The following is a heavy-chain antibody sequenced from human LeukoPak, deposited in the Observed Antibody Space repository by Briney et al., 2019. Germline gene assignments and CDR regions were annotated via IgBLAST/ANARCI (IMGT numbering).Heavy chain of an antibody. CDR3: ARSSVSGTYSGGY. Sequence: SETLSLTCTVSGGSISSYYWNWVRQPPGKELEWIGYIYYSGSTNYNPSLKRRVTISVDTSKNQFSLKLTSVTAADTAVYYCARSSVSGTYSGGYWGQGILVTVSS. CDR2: IYYSGST. V-gene: IGHV4-59*08. D-gene: IGHD3-10*01. J-gene: IGHJ4*02. CDR1: GGSISSYY.